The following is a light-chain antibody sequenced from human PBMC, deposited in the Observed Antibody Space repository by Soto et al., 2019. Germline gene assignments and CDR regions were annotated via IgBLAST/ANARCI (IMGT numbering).Light chain of an antibody. CDR1: SSDIGAFNY. V-gene: IGLV2-14*01. CDR3: SSYTVTTTLVV. J-gene: IGLJ2*01. Sequence: QSALNQPASVSGSPGQSVTISCPGTSSDIGAFNYVSWYQHHPGKAPKLMIYGVANRPSGVSNRFSGSKSGNTASLTISGLQAEDEESYYCSSYTVTTTLVVFGGGTKLTVL. CDR2: GVA.